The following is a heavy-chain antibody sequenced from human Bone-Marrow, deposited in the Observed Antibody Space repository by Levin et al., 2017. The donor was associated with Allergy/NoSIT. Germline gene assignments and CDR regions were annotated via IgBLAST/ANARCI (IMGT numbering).Heavy chain of an antibody. CDR3: AKVGGRGSSWYVGGHFDY. D-gene: IGHD6-13*01. V-gene: IGHV3-30*18. Sequence: GGSLRLSCAASGFTFSSYGMHWVRQAPGKGLEWVAVISYDGSNKYYADSVKGRFTISRDNSKNTLYLQMNSLRAEDTAVYYCAKVGGRGSSWYVGGHFDYWGQGTLVTVSS. CDR1: GFTFSSYG. CDR2: ISYDGSNK. J-gene: IGHJ4*02.